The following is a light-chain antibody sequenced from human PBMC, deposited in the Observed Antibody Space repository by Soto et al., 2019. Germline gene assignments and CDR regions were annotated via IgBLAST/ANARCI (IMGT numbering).Light chain of an antibody. Sequence: QSALTQPASVSGSPGQSITISCTGTNSDVGAYDYVSWYQQFPGRAPKLIIYNARDRPSGVSYRFSGSKSANTATLAISGLQAEDEADYYCSSSTTRNSLLFGGGTKLTVL. CDR2: NAR. CDR3: SSSTTRNSLL. V-gene: IGLV2-14*03. J-gene: IGLJ2*01. CDR1: NSDVGAYDY.